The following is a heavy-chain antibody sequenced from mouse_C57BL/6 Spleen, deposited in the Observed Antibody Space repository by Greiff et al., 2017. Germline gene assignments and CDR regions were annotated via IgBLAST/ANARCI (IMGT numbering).Heavy chain of an antibody. D-gene: IGHD2-5*01. CDR1: GYTFTSYW. Sequence: QVQLQQSGAELVKPGASVKMSCKASGYTFTSYWITWVKQRPGQGLEWIGDIYPGSGSTTYNEKFKSKATLTVDTSSSTAYMQLSSLTSEDSPVYDGARAKSNGDYYAMDCWGQGTSVTVSS. CDR3: ARAKSNGDYYAMDC. V-gene: IGHV1-55*01. CDR2: IYPGSGST. J-gene: IGHJ4*01.